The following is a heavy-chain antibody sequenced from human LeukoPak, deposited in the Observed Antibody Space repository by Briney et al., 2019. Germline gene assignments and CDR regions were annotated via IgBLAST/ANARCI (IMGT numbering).Heavy chain of an antibody. J-gene: IGHJ6*03. CDR2: ITGSGGST. CDR3: AKAPVGYCSSWGCYYMDV. Sequence: QPGRSLRLSCAASRFTLSTYAMNWVRQAPGKGLEWVSGITGSGGSTYYADSVKGRFTISRDNSKNTLYLQMSILRAEDTAVYYCAKAPVGYCSSWGCYYMDVWGKGTTVTVSS. CDR1: RFTLSTYA. V-gene: IGHV3-23*01. D-gene: IGHD2-2*01.